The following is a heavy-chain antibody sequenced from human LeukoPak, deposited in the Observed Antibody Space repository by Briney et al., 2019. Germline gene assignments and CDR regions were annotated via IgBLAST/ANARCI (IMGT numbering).Heavy chain of an antibody. J-gene: IGHJ3*01. V-gene: IGHV3-48*02. CDR1: GFTFSSYT. CDR2: IMRAAADVT. Sequence: GGSLRLSCAASGFTFSSYTMNWVRQAPGKGLEWISYIMRAAADVTSYADSVEGRFTISRDDAKNSLYLQMNSLRDDDTAVYYCVRDWSYAFDLWGQGTMVTVSS. CDR3: VRDWSYAFDL.